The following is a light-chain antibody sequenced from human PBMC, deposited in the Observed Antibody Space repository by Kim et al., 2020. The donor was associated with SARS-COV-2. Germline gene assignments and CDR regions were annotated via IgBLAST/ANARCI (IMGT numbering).Light chain of an antibody. CDR2: DAS. V-gene: IGKV3-15*01. J-gene: IGKJ2*01. Sequence: SPGERATLSCRASQSISSNLAWYQQKPGQAPRLLIYDASTRATDIPARFSGSGSGTEFTLTISSLQSEDSAVYYCQHYNNWPMYTFGQGTKLEI. CDR3: QHYNNWPMYT. CDR1: QSISSN.